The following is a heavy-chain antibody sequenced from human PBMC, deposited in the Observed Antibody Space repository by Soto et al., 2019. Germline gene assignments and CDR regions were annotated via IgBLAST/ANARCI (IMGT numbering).Heavy chain of an antibody. CDR1: GYTFTNYW. V-gene: IGHV5-51*01. CDR3: ARHLYSSSYFHY. CDR2: IYPGDSAT. J-gene: IGHJ4*02. D-gene: IGHD6-6*01. Sequence: PGESLKISCEGSGYTFTNYWIAWARQLPGKGLEWMGIIYPGDSATTYSPSFQGQVTISADKSISTAYLQWSSLKASDTAMYYCARHLYSSSYFHYWGQGTLVTVSS.